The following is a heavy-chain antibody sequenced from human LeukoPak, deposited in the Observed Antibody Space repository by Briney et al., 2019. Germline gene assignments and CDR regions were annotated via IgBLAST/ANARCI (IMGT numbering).Heavy chain of an antibody. CDR1: GFTFSSYE. D-gene: IGHD5-12*01. Sequence: GGSLRLSCAASGFTFSSYEMNWVRQAPGKGLEWVSWMSSSGSTIQYEDSVKGRLYIYRDNAKKALYVQMNSLRAEDTAIDYCARHTPVDMCWGQVTLVTVS. V-gene: IGHV3-48*03. CDR3: ARHTPVDMC. J-gene: IGHJ4*02. CDR2: MSSSGSTI.